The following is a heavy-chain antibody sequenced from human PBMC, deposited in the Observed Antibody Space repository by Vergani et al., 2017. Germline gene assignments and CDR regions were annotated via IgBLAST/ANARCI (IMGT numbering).Heavy chain of an antibody. CDR3: ARDLAPIVVVPAAMARPYYYYYGMDV. V-gene: IGHV1-2*02. CDR1: GYTFTGYY. Sequence: QVQLVQSGAEVKKPGASVKVSCKASGYTFTGYYMHWVRQAPGQGLEWMGWINPNSGGTNYAQKFQGRVTMTRDTSISTAYMELSRLRSDDTAVYYCARDLAPIVVVPAAMARPYYYYYGMDVWGRGTTVTVSS. D-gene: IGHD2-2*01. J-gene: IGHJ6*02. CDR2: INPNSGGT.